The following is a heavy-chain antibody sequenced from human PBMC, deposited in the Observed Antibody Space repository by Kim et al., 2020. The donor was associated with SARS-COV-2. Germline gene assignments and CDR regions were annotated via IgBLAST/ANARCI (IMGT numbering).Heavy chain of an antibody. CDR3: ARGRYYGSGSYCPFDP. Sequence: SETLSLTCTVSGGSISSGGYYWSWIRQHPGKGLEWIGYIYYSGSTYYNPSLKSRVTISVDTSKNQFSLKLSSVTAADTAVYYCARGRYYGSGSYCPFDPWGQGTLVTVSS. CDR2: IYYSGST. V-gene: IGHV4-31*03. D-gene: IGHD3-10*01. CDR1: GGSISSGGYY. J-gene: IGHJ5*02.